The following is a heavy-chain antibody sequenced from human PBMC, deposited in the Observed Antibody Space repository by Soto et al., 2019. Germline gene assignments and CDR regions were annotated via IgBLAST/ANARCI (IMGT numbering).Heavy chain of an antibody. D-gene: IGHD1-26*01. CDR2: IKYDGSEK. CDR3: VRYSGDYAVVW. J-gene: IGHJ4*02. CDR1: GFTFSNDW. V-gene: IGHV3-7*04. Sequence: EVQLVESGGGLVQPGESLRLSCAASGFTFSNDWMSWVRQAPRKGLEWVANIKYDGSEKQYAGSVRGRFTISRDNTKDSLYLQMNNLRAEDTAVYYCVRYSGDYAVVWWGQGTLVTVSS.